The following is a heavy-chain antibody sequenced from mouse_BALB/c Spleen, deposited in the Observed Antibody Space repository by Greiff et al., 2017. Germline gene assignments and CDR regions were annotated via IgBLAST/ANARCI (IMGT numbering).Heavy chain of an antibody. CDR3: ARFTTATEAMDY. D-gene: IGHD1-2*01. J-gene: IGHJ4*01. Sequence: EVQLQQSGPELVKPGASVKISCKASGYTFTDYNMHWVKQSHGKSLEWIGYIYPYNGGTIYNQKFKGKATLTVDKSSSTAYMELRSLTSEDTAVYYCARFTTATEAMDYWGQGTSVTVSS. CDR1: GYTFTDYN. V-gene: IGHV1S29*02. CDR2: IYPYNGGT.